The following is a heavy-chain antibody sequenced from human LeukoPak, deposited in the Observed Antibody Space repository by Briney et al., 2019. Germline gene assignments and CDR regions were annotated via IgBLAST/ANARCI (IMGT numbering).Heavy chain of an antibody. V-gene: IGHV1-69*13. J-gene: IGHJ4*02. CDR3: ARGPNYYDSSGFPYYFDY. CDR1: GGTFSSYA. CDR2: IIPIFGTA. D-gene: IGHD3-22*01. Sequence: ASVKVSCKASGGTFSSYAISWARQAPGQGLEWMGGIIPIFGTANYAQKFQGRVTITADESTSTAYMELSSLRSEDTAVYYCARGPNYYDSSGFPYYFDYWGQGTLVTVSS.